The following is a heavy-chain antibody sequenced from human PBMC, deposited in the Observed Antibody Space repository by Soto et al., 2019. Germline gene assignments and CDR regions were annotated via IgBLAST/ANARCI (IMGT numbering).Heavy chain of an antibody. CDR1: GGSISSYY. V-gene: IGHV4-59*01. Sequence: SETLSLTCTVSGGSISSYYWSWIRQPPGKGLEWIGYIYYSGSTNYNPSLKSRVTISVDTSKNQFSLKLSPVTAADTAVYYCARWNYYDSSGYFTFDYWGQGTLVTVSS. CDR3: ARWNYYDSSGYFTFDY. J-gene: IGHJ4*02. CDR2: IYYSGST. D-gene: IGHD3-22*01.